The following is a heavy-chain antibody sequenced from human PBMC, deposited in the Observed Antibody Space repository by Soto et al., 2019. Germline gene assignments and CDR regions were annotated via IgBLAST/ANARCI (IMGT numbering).Heavy chain of an antibody. D-gene: IGHD2-21*01. V-gene: IGHV1-8*01. Sequence: QVQLVQSGAEVKTPGASVKVSCKASGYTFATYDINWVRQAPGQGLDWMGWMNPNSGNTDYAQKFQGRLTMTRDTALSVAHMELNSLRNEDTAVYYCARSDGYNFNWLDSWGQGTLVTVSA. CDR2: MNPNSGNT. CDR1: GYTFATYD. J-gene: IGHJ5*01. CDR3: ARSDGYNFNWLDS.